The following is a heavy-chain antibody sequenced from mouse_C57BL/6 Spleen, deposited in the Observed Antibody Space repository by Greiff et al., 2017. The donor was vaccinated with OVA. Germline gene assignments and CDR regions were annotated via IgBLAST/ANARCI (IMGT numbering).Heavy chain of an antibody. V-gene: IGHV5-17*01. Sequence: DVQLVESGGGLVKPGGSLKLSCAASGFTFSDYGMHWVRQAPEKGLEWVAYISSGSSTIYYADTVKGRFTISRDNAKNTLFLQMTSLRSEDTAMYYCARPGSYLYGYFDVWGTGTTVTVSS. CDR3: ARPGSYLYGYFDV. J-gene: IGHJ1*03. CDR1: GFTFSDYG. D-gene: IGHD1-1*02. CDR2: ISSGSSTI.